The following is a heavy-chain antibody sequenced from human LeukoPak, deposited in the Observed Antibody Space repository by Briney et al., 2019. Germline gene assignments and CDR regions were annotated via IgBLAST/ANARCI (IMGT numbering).Heavy chain of an antibody. CDR2: ISSSSGTI. J-gene: IGHJ4*02. CDR1: GGSISSGSYY. CDR3: ARGLNSGVGPAAY. V-gene: IGHV3-48*01. D-gene: IGHD6-13*01. Sequence: PSETLSLTCTVSGGSISSGSYYWSWIRQPAGKGLEWVSYISSSSGTIYYADSVKGRFTISRDNAKNSLYPQVNSLRPEDTAVFYCARGLNSGVGPAAYWGQGTLVTVSS.